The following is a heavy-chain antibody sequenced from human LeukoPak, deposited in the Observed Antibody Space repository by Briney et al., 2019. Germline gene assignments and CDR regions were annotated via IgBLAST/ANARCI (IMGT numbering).Heavy chain of an antibody. J-gene: IGHJ4*02. D-gene: IGHD3-22*01. CDR3: VLSSHYFDFDY. CDR2: INYSGST. Sequence: SETLSLTCAVYGGSLSGYYWTWIRQPPGKGLEWIGEINYSGSTNHNPSLKSRVTISVDTSKNQFSLKLSSVTAADTAVYYCVLSSHYFDFDYRGQGTLVTVSS. CDR1: GGSLSGYY. V-gene: IGHV4-34*01.